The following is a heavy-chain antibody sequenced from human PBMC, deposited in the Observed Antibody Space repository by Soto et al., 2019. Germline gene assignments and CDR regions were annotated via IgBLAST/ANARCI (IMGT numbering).Heavy chain of an antibody. D-gene: IGHD3-10*01. V-gene: IGHV1-2*02. CDR3: ARDPRVTMVRGVPLAMDV. Sequence: ASVKVSCKASGYTFTGYYMHWVRQAPGQGLEWMGWINPNSGGTNYAQKFQGRVTMTRDTSISTAYMELSRLRSDDTAVYYCARDPRVTMVRGVPLAMDVCGQAPTVTVSS. CDR2: INPNSGGT. CDR1: GYTFTGYY. J-gene: IGHJ6*02.